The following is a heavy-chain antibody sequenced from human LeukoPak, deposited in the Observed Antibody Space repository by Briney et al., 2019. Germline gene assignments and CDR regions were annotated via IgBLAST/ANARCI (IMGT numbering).Heavy chain of an antibody. V-gene: IGHV4-34*01. Sequence: PSETLSLTCAVYGGSFSGYYWSWIRQPSGKGLEWIGEINHSGSTNYNPSLKSRVTISVDTSKNQFSLKLSSVTAADTAVYYCARVAYGYNSGYWFDPWGQGTLVTVSS. CDR1: GGSFSGYY. D-gene: IGHD5-24*01. J-gene: IGHJ5*02. CDR2: INHSGST. CDR3: ARVAYGYNSGYWFDP.